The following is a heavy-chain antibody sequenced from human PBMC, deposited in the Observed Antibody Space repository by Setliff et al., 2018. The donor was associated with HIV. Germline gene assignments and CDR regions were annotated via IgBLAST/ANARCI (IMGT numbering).Heavy chain of an antibody. Sequence: SETLSLTCIVSGGSISNYYWGWIRQSPGKGLEWIGFIHHSGSTNYNPSLESRVTISLDTANNHFSLNLRSVTAADTAAYYCSRQQLDGFRYKYYYMDVWGKGSTVTVSS. CDR3: SRQQLDGFRYKYYYMDV. CDR1: GGSISNYY. CDR2: IHHSGST. V-gene: IGHV4-59*01. J-gene: IGHJ6*03. D-gene: IGHD6-13*01.